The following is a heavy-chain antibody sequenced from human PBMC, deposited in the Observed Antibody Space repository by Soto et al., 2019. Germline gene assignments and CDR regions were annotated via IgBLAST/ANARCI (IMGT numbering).Heavy chain of an antibody. CDR1: GYNFTSYG. V-gene: IGHV1-18*01. CDR3: AGGATMQFDY. CDR2: ISAYNGNT. D-gene: IGHD5-12*01. J-gene: IGHJ4*02. Sequence: VQLVQSVAEAKKPGASVKVSFKASGYNFTSYGISWVRQAPGQGLEWMGWISAYNGNTNYSQKLQGRVTMTTDTSTRTAYMELRSLRSDDTAGYYCAGGATMQFDYWGQGTLVTVSS.